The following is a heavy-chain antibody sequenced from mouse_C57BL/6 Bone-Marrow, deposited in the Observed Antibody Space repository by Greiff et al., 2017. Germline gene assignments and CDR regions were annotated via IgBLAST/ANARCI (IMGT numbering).Heavy chain of an antibody. CDR1: GYTFTNYW. CDR2: IYPGGGYT. D-gene: IGHD2-4*01. J-gene: IGHJ4*01. CDR3: ARVYYDYDGACSYAMDY. Sequence: VQLQQSGAELVRPGTSVKMSCKASGYTFTNYWIGWAKQRPGHGLEWIGDIYPGGGYTNYNEKFKGKATLTAEKSSSTAYMQFSSLTSEDSAIYYCARVYYDYDGACSYAMDYWGQGTSVTVSS. V-gene: IGHV1-63*01.